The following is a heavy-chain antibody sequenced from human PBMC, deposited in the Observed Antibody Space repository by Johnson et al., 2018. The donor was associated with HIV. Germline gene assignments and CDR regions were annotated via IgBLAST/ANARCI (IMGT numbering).Heavy chain of an antibody. Sequence: EVQLVESGGGLVQPGGSLRLSCAASGFTFSSYWMSWVRQAPGKGLEWVANIKQDGSEKYYVDSVKGRFTISRDNAKHSLYLQMNSLRAEDTAVYYCARQLATGDDAFDIWGRGTMVTVSS. CDR1: GFTFSSYW. J-gene: IGHJ3*02. V-gene: IGHV3-7*01. CDR3: ARQLATGDDAFDI. D-gene: IGHD7-27*01. CDR2: IKQDGSEK.